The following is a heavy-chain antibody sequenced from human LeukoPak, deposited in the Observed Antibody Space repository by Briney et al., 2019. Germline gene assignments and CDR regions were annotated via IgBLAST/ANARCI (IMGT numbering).Heavy chain of an antibody. CDR1: AFTFINAW. CDR3: SVARKLPYY. J-gene: IGHJ4*02. CDR2: IKSKTAGGTT. Sequence: GGSLSLSCAAYAFTFINAWMSWVRPAPGRGRGWVGRIKSKTAGGTTDYAAPVKDRFTISRHESKNTLYLQMNILKTEDTAVYYCSVARKLPYYWGQGTLVSVSP. D-gene: IGHD2-15*01. V-gene: IGHV3-15*01.